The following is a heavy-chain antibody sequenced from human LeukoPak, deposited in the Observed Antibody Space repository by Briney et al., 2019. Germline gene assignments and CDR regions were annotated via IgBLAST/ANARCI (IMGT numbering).Heavy chain of an antibody. V-gene: IGHV3-73*01. Sequence: GGSLRLSCAASGFTFCGSAMHWVRQASGKGLEWVGRIRSKANSYATAYAASVKGRFTISRDDSKNTAYLQMNSLKTEDTAVYYCTRPRVGATDYWGQGTLVTVSS. J-gene: IGHJ4*02. CDR1: GFTFCGSA. CDR3: TRPRVGATDY. D-gene: IGHD1-26*01. CDR2: IRSKANSYAT.